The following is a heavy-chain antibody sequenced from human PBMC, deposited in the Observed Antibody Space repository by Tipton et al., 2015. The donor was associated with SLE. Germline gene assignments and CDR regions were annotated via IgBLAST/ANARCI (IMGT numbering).Heavy chain of an antibody. CDR1: GGSISSSSYY. CDR3: ARGGGKRPY. J-gene: IGHJ6*02. CDR2: IYYSGST. D-gene: IGHD4-23*01. Sequence: TLSLTCTVSGGSISSSSYYWGWFRQPPGKGLEWIGSIYYSGSTYYNPSLKSRVTISVDTSKNQFSLKLSSVTAADTAVYYCARGGGKRPYWGQGTTVTVSS. V-gene: IGHV4-39*07.